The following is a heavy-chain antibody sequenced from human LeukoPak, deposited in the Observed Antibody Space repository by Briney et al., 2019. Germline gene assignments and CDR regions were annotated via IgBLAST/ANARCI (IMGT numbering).Heavy chain of an antibody. CDR3: ARVLPYSSSFDAFDI. J-gene: IGHJ3*02. D-gene: IGHD6-13*01. CDR2: IYHSGST. V-gene: IGHV4-38-2*02. Sequence: SETLSLTCTASGYSISSGYYWGWIRQPPGKGLEWIGSIYHSGSTYYNPSLKSRVTISVDTSKNQFSLKLSSVTAADTAVYYCARVLPYSSSFDAFDIWGQGTMVTVSS. CDR1: GYSISSGYY.